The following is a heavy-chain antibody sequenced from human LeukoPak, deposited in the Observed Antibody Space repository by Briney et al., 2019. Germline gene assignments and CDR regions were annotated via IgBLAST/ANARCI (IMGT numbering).Heavy chain of an antibody. CDR3: AKVGFWSGYFAAGAGNFDY. J-gene: IGHJ4*02. Sequence: PGGSLRLSWAASGFTFSSYGMHWVRQAPGKGLEWVAFIRYDGSNKYYADSVKGRFTISRDNSKNTLYLQMNSLRAEDTAVYYCAKVGFWSGYFAAGAGNFDYWGQGTLVTVSS. CDR1: GFTFSSYG. V-gene: IGHV3-30*02. CDR2: IRYDGSNK. D-gene: IGHD3-3*01.